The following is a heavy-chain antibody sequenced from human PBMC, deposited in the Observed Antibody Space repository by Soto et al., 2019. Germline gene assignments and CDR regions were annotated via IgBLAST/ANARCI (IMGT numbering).Heavy chain of an antibody. CDR1: GGTFSSYA. J-gene: IGHJ6*02. CDR3: ARLKVVAATYYYYGMDV. CDR2: IIPIFGTA. Sequence: ASVKVSCKASGGTFSSYAISWVRQAPGQGLEWMGGIIPIFGTANYAQKFQGRVTITADESTSTAYMELSSLRSEDTAVYYCARLKVVAATYYYYGMDVWGQGTTVTVSS. D-gene: IGHD2-15*01. V-gene: IGHV1-69*13.